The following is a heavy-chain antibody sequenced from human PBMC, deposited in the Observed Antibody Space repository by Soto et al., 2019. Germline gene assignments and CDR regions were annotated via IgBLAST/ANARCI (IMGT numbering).Heavy chain of an antibody. CDR3: ARDFKAPNDAWAFDY. V-gene: IGHV4-4*02. J-gene: IGHJ4*02. D-gene: IGHD1-1*01. CDR2: ISHSGTT. Sequence: QLLLEESGPGLVMPSGTLSLTCAVSGASISGSDWWNWVRQPPGKGLEWIGEISHSGTTIYNPSLKSRVTMAVDESKNHFSLKLTSVTAADTAVYFCARDFKAPNDAWAFDYWGQGALVTVSS. CDR1: GASISGSDW.